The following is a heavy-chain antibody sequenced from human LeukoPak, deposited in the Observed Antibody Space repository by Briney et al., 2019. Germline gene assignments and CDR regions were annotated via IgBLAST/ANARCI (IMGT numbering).Heavy chain of an antibody. CDR3: ARDLHSSSWYNDY. J-gene: IGHJ4*02. Sequence: GGSLRLSCAASGFTFSSYSMNWVRQAPGKGLEWASSISSSSSYIYYADSVKGRFTISRDNAKNSLYLQMNSLRAEDTAVYYCARDLHSSSWYNDYWGQGTQVTVSS. CDR1: GFTFSSYS. CDR2: ISSSSSYI. D-gene: IGHD6-13*01. V-gene: IGHV3-21*01.